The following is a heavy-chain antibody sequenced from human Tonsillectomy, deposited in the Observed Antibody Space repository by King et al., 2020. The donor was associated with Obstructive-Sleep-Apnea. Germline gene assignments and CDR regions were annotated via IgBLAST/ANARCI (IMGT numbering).Heavy chain of an antibody. V-gene: IGHV4-38-2*02. J-gene: IGHJ4*02. D-gene: IGHD5-24*01. Sequence: VQLQESGPGLVKPSETLSLTCTVSGYSVSSGYYWGWIRQPPGKGLEWIGSIDHSGSTYYNPSLKRRGTISVDTSKNQFSLKLSSVTAADTAVYYCAREFRDGYNYLGFDYWGQGTLVTVSS. CDR3: AREFRDGYNYLGFDY. CDR2: IDHSGST. CDR1: GYSVSSGYY.